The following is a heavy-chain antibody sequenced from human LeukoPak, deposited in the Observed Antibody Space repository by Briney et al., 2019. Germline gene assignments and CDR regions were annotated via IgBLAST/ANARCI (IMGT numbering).Heavy chain of an antibody. D-gene: IGHD6-13*01. J-gene: IGHJ5*02. CDR2: IRCKSGSI. Sequence: PGGSLRLSLAASGFNLDDYAKHRVRPAPGKGLEGVAGIRCKSGSIDYADSVKGRFTIYRDNAKIYLYLQMNSVRAEDTALYYCAQSGAYSSRWLPGWFDPWGQGTLVTVSS. V-gene: IGHV3-9*01. CDR3: AQSGAYSSRWLPGWFDP. CDR1: GFNLDDYA.